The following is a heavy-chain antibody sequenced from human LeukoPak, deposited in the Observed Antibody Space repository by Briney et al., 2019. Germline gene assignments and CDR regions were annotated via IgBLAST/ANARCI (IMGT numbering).Heavy chain of an antibody. CDR1: GYSISSGYY. CDR2: IYYSGST. CDR3: AREYNYYDSSGWDAFEI. D-gene: IGHD3-22*01. J-gene: IGHJ3*02. Sequence: SETLSLTCAVSGYSISSGYYWNWIRQPPGKGLEWIGYIYYSGSTNYNPSLTGRVAISVDTSKNQFSLKLSSVTAADTAVYYCAREYNYYDSSGWDAFEIWGQGTMVTVSS. V-gene: IGHV4-61*01.